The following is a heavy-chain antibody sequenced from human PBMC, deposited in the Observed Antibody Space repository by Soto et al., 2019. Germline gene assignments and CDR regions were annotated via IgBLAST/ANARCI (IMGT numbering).Heavy chain of an antibody. V-gene: IGHV1-3*05. Sequence: QVQLVQSGAEEKKPGASVKVSCKASGYTFTSYAMHWVRQAPGQRLEWMGWINAGNGNTKYSQKFQGRVTITRDTPASTPNMELTSLRSEDTAVYYFPRVPAYYGRDVWAQGTTATVSS. CDR2: INAGNGNT. J-gene: IGHJ6*02. CDR1: GYTFTSYA. CDR3: PRVPAYYGRDV.